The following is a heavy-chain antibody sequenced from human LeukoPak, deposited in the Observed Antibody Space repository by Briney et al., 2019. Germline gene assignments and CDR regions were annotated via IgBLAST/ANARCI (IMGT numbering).Heavy chain of an antibody. CDR1: GGSISTYY. D-gene: IGHD3-10*01. J-gene: IGHJ2*01. CDR2: IHYSGGT. CDR3: ASGGGGATFGSGDFDL. V-gene: IGHV4-59*08. Sequence: SETLSLTCTVSGGSISTYYWSWIRQPPGKGLEWIGYIHYSGGTSYNPSLKSRVTISLDTSKNQFSLKLTSVTAADTAVYYCASGGGGATFGSGDFDLWGRGTLVTVSS.